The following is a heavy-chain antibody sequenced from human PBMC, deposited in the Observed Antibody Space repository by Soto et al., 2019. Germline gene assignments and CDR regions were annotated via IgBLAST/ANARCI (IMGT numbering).Heavy chain of an antibody. J-gene: IGHJ5*02. CDR1: GYACINYA. Sequence: QVQMVQSGAEVKKPGTSVKVSCKASGYACINYAVTWVRQAPGEGLEWMGWISPSNDNSYSAQKFQDRVTMSTETSSNTAYMELRRPTSDDTAVYYCSREGGNTGTSDHWGQGTLVTVSS. CDR3: SREGGNTGTSDH. CDR2: ISPSNDNS. D-gene: IGHD1-7*01. V-gene: IGHV1-18*01.